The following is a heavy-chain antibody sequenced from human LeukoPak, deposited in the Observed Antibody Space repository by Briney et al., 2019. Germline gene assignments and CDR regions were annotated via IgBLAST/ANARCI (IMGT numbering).Heavy chain of an antibody. V-gene: IGHV3-48*03. Sequence: PGGSLRLSCATSGFTFSSYEMNWVRQAPGKGLEWVSYISSSGITIYYADSVKGRFTISRDNAKNSLYLQMNSLRAEDTAVYYCARDHPRYNDCWDYWGQGTLVTVSS. J-gene: IGHJ4*02. CDR3: ARDHPRYNDCWDY. CDR1: GFTFSSYE. D-gene: IGHD2-21*02. CDR2: ISSSGITI.